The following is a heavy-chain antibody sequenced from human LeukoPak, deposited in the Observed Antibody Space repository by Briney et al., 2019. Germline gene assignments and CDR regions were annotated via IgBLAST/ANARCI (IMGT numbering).Heavy chain of an antibody. V-gene: IGHV5-51*01. D-gene: IGHD3-3*01. J-gene: IGHJ6*03. CDR1: GYSFTSYW. CDR2: IYPGDSDT. Sequence: GESLKISCKGSGYSFTSYWIGWVRQMPGKGLEWMGIIYPGDSDTRYSPSFQGQVTISADKSISTAYLQWSSLKASDTAMYYCARKKTIFWVVPPPPAGYMDVWGKGTTVTVSS. CDR3: ARKKTIFWVVPPPPAGYMDV.